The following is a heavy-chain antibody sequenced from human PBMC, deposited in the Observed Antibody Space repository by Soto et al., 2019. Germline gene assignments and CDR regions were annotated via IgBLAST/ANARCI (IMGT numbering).Heavy chain of an antibody. Sequence: QVQLEESGGGLVQPGRSLRLSCAASGFTFSSYGMHWVRQAPGKGLEWVAVIWYDGSNKYYADSVKGRFTISRDNSKNTLYLQMNNLGDEDTAVYYCARIPQIAVAGTRFGYFDLWGRGTLVTVSS. V-gene: IGHV3-33*01. CDR3: ARIPQIAVAGTRFGYFDL. CDR1: GFTFSSYG. D-gene: IGHD6-19*01. CDR2: IWYDGSNK. J-gene: IGHJ2*01.